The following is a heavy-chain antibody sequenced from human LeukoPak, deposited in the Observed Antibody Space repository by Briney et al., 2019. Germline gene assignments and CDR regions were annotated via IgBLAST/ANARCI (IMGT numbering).Heavy chain of an antibody. V-gene: IGHV4-34*01. CDR2: INHSGST. CDR1: GGSFSGYY. CDR3: ARDSIYCSSTSCYPNWFDP. D-gene: IGHD2-2*01. Sequence: SETLSLTCAVYGGSFSGYYWSWIRQPPGKGLEWIGEINHSGSTNYNPSLKSRVTISVDTSKNQFSLKLSSVTAADTAVYYCARDSIYCSSTSCYPNWFDPWGQGTLVTVSS. J-gene: IGHJ5*02.